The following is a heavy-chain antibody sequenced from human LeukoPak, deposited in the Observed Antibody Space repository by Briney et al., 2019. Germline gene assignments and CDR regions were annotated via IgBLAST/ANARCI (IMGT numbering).Heavy chain of an antibody. CDR2: FDPEDGET. CDR1: GYTLTELS. D-gene: IGHD6-13*01. Sequence: ASVKVSCKVSGYTLTELSMHWVRQAPGKGLEWMGGFDPEDGETIYAQKFQGRVTMTEDTSTDTAYMELSSLRSEDTAVYYCARDWDKYSSSWEDNDAFDIWGQGTMVTVSS. CDR3: ARDWDKYSSSWEDNDAFDI. V-gene: IGHV1-24*01. J-gene: IGHJ3*02.